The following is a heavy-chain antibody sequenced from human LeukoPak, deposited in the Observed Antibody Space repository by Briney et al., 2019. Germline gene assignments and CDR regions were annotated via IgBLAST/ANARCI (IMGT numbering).Heavy chain of an antibody. CDR2: IRYDGSNK. CDR3: AGLPAYYYDTSGFYFDY. D-gene: IGHD3-22*01. J-gene: IGHJ4*02. Sequence: GGSLRLSRAASGFTFSSYGMHWVRQAPGKGLEWGAFIRYDGSNKYYADSVKGRFTISRDHSKNTLYLQMNSLRAEDTAVYYCAGLPAYYYDTSGFYFDYWGQGTLVTVSS. V-gene: IGHV3-30*02. CDR1: GFTFSSYG.